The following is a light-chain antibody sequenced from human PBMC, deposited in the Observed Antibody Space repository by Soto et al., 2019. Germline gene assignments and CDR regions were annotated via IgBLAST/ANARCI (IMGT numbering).Light chain of an antibody. V-gene: IGLV1-44*01. J-gene: IGLJ3*02. CDR3: AAWYDSLNGWV. CDR2: SNN. CDR1: SSNIGSNT. Sequence: QAVVTQPPSASGTPGQRVTISCSGSSSNIGSNTVNWYQQLPGTAPKLLIYSNNQRPSGVPDRFSGSKSGTSASLAISGLQSADEADYYCAAWYDSLNGWVFGGGTQLTVL.